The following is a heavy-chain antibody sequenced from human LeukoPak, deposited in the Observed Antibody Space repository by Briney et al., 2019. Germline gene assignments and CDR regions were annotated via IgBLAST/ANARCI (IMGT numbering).Heavy chain of an antibody. Sequence: GGSLRLSCAPSGFTFSSYAMSWVRQPPGKGLEWVSAIIVSGGSTYYADSVKGRFTISRDNSKNTLYLQMNSVRAEDTAVYYCAKDRVLRYFDWFREYAFDIWGQGTMVTVSS. J-gene: IGHJ3*02. D-gene: IGHD3-9*01. V-gene: IGHV3-23*01. CDR1: GFTFSSYA. CDR2: IIVSGGST. CDR3: AKDRVLRYFDWFREYAFDI.